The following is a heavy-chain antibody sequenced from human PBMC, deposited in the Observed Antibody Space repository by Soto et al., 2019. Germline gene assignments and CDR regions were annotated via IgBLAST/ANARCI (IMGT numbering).Heavy chain of an antibody. D-gene: IGHD3-16*01. CDR2: MYTKERT. CDR1: GGSITNYY. V-gene: IGHV4-4*07. J-gene: IGHJ5*02. CDR3: ARDDYKDGGNNWFDP. Sequence: SETLSLTCTGSGGSITNYYWSWIRQPAGKGLEWIGRMYTKERTNYNLSFKSRVTMSVDTSKNQFSLKLNAVTAADTAVYYCARDDYKDGGNNWFDPWGQGTLVTVSS.